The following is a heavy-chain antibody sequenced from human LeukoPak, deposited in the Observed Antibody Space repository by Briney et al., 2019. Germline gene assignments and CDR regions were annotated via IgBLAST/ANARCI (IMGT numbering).Heavy chain of an antibody. J-gene: IGHJ4*01. CDR3: ARGSPFDY. V-gene: IGHV4-34*01. CDR1: GGSFSGYY. Sequence: SETLSLTCAVYGGSFSGYYWSWIRQPPGKGLEWIGEINHSGSTNYNPSLKSRVTISVDTSKNQFSLKLTSVTAADTAMYYCARGSPFDYWGHGTLVTVSS. CDR2: INHSGST.